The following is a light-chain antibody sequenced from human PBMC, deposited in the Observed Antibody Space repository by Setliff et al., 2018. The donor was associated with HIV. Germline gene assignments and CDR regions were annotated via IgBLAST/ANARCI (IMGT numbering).Light chain of an antibody. CDR3: QVWDNIVDHSVI. V-gene: IGLV3-21*03. J-gene: IGLJ2*01. CDR1: NIGSKS. Sequence: SYELTQPPSVSVAPGNTARITCGGNNIGSKSVHWYQQKPGQAPVLVVYDDSDRPSGIPERISGSNSGSTATLTISRAEAGDEADYYCQVWDNIVDHSVIFGGGTKVTVL. CDR2: DDS.